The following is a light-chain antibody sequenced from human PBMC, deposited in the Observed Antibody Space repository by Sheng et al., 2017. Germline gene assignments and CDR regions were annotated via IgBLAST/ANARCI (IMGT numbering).Light chain of an antibody. V-gene: IGKV3-15*01. CDR3: QQSYSTPRT. CDR1: QSVSSD. CDR2: GAS. Sequence: EIVVTQSPATLSLSPGDTATLSCRASQSVSSDLAWYQQKPGQAPRLLIYGASTRATGVSARFSGSGSGTDFTLTISSLQPEDFATYYCQQSYSTPRTFGQGTKVEIK. J-gene: IGKJ1*01.